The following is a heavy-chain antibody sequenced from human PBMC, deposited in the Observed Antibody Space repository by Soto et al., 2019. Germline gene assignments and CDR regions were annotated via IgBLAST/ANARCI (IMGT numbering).Heavy chain of an antibody. J-gene: IGHJ4*02. V-gene: IGHV3-23*01. CDR3: AKGPGYFDWLLYYFDY. CDR1: GFTFSSYA. CDR2: ISGSGGST. Sequence: GGSLRLSCAASGFTFSSYAMSWVRQAPGKGLEWVSAISGSGGSTYYADSVKGRFTISRDNSKNTLYLQMNSLRAEDTAVYYCAKGPGYFDWLLYYFDYWGQGTLVTVSS. D-gene: IGHD3-9*01.